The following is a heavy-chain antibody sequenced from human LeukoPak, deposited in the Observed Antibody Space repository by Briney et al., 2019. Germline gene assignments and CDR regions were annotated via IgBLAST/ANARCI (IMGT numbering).Heavy chain of an antibody. CDR3: ARGEGLRKSIDY. V-gene: IGHV1-46*01. D-gene: IGHD3-16*01. CDR2: INPGGGNT. J-gene: IGHJ4*02. CDR1: GYTFTGYY. Sequence: ASVKVPCKASGYTFTGYYMHWVRQAPGQGLEWMGLINPGGGNTNYAQNFQGRVTMTRDTSASTVYMELSRLRSDDTAVYYCARGEGLRKSIDYWGQGTLVTVSS.